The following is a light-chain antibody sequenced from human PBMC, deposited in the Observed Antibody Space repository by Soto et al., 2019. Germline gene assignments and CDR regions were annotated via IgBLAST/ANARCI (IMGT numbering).Light chain of an antibody. CDR2: AAS. CDR1: QSVSSN. Sequence: EIAMTQSPAILSVSPGERATLSCRASQSVSSNLAWYQQKPGQVPRLLMYAASTRATGIPARFSGSGSGTEFTLTISSLQSEDFAVYYCQQYNNWPPYTFGQGTKLEIK. CDR3: QQYNNWPPYT. V-gene: IGKV3-15*01. J-gene: IGKJ2*01.